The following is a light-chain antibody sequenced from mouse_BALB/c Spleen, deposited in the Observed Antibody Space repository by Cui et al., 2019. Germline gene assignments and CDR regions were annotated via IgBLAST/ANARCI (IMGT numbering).Light chain of an antibody. CDR3: QQWSSYPRT. Sequence: QIVLTQSPAIMSASPGEKVTMTCSASSSVSYMYWYQQKPGSSPRLLIYDTSNLASGVPVRFSGSGSGTSYSLTISRMEAEDADTYYCQQWSSYPRTFGGGTKLEIK. V-gene: IGKV4-55*01. CDR1: SSVSY. J-gene: IGKJ1*01. CDR2: DTS.